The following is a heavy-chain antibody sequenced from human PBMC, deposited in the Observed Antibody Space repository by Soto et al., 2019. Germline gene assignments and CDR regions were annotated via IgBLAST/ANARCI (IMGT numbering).Heavy chain of an antibody. D-gene: IGHD3-3*01. CDR3: ATGVIWIGYFTVDS. V-gene: IGHV1-69*13. J-gene: IGHJ4*02. Sequence: SVKVSCKASGGSFGNSAINWVRQTPGQGLEWLGGFIPVYRTLNYAQKFQGRVTITADESTGTAYMTLSSLASDDTAVYYCATGVIWIGYFTVDSWGQGTRVTVSS. CDR2: FIPVYRTL. CDR1: GGSFGNSA.